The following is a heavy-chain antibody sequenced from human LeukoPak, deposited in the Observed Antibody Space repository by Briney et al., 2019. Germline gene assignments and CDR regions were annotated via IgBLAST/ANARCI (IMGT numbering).Heavy chain of an antibody. V-gene: IGHV3-23*01. CDR2: ISGSGGST. CDR3: AIHGRDGYNSLDY. CDR1: GFTFSSYA. D-gene: IGHD5-24*01. Sequence: GGSLRLSCAASGFTFSSYAMSWVRQAPGKGLEWVSAISGSGGSTYYADSVKGRFTISRDNSKNTLYLQMNSLRAEDTAVYYCAIHGRDGYNSLDYWGQGTLVTVSS. J-gene: IGHJ4*02.